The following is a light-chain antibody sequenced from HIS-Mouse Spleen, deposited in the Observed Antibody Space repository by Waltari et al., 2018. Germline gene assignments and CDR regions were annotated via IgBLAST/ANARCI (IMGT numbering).Light chain of an antibody. J-gene: IGLJ2*01. Sequence: QSALTQPASVSGSPGQSITIPCPGTSSDVGSYNLVSRYQQHPGKPPKLMIYEGSKRPSGVSNRFSGSKSGNTASLTISGLQAEDEADYYCCSYAGSSTFVVVFGGGTKLTVL. CDR2: EGS. V-gene: IGLV2-23*03. CDR1: SSDVGSYNL. CDR3: CSYAGSSTFVVV.